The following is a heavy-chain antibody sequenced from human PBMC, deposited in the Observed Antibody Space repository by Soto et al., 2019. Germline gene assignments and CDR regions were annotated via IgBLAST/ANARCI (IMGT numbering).Heavy chain of an antibody. CDR3: TRSDYDTSGYTDY. J-gene: IGHJ4*02. V-gene: IGHV3-11*01. CDR1: GFAFSAYY. CDR2: ISESGTTI. Sequence: QVHLVESGGGLVKPGGSLRLSCATSGFAFSAYYMSWIRQAPGKGLEWLSYISESGTTIYYADSVKGRFTMSRDNAKNSLYLQMNILRAEDTAVYYCTRSDYDTSGYTDYWGQGTLVTVSS. D-gene: IGHD3-22*01.